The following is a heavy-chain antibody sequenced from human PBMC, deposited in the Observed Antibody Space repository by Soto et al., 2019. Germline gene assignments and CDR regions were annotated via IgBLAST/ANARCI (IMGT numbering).Heavy chain of an antibody. J-gene: IGHJ4*02. Sequence: QLQLQESGPGLVKPSETLSLTCTVSGGSISSSSYYWGWIRQPPGKGLEWIGSIYYSGSTYYNPSLKSRVTISVDTSKNQFSLKLSSVTAADTAVYYCARHACPNCYYFDYWGQGTLVTVSS. D-gene: IGHD2-2*01. CDR1: GGSISSSSYY. CDR3: ARHACPNCYYFDY. CDR2: IYYSGST. V-gene: IGHV4-39*01.